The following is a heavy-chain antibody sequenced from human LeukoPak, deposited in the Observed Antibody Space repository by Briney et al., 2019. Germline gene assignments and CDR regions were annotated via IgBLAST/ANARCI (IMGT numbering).Heavy chain of an antibody. Sequence: GGSLRLSCAASGLTFSDYYMSWIRQAPGKGLEWVSYISSSGSTIYYADSVKGRFTISRDNAKNSLYLQMNSLRAEDTAVYYCARDLGVVVTIAAFDIWGQGTMVTVSS. D-gene: IGHD3-22*01. CDR3: ARDLGVVVTIAAFDI. V-gene: IGHV3-11*04. CDR2: ISSSGSTI. J-gene: IGHJ3*02. CDR1: GLTFSDYY.